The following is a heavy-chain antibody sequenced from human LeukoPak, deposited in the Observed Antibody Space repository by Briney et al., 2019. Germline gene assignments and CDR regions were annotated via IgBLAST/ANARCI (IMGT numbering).Heavy chain of an antibody. J-gene: IGHJ3*02. CDR1: GFTIRSNY. Sequence: GGSLRLSCAASGFTIRSNYMSWVRQAPGKGLEWVSVIYSGGNTYYADSVKGRFTFSKDNSKNTLYLQMTNLRVEDTAVYYCARGVGQDAFDIWGQGTMVTVSS. V-gene: IGHV3-53*01. CDR3: ARGVGQDAFDI. CDR2: IYSGGNT. D-gene: IGHD1-26*01.